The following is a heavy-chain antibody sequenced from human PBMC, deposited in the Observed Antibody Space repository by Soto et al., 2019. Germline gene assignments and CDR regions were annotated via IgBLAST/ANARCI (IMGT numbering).Heavy chain of an antibody. D-gene: IGHD5-12*01. CDR2: ISFDGANI. Sequence: QVQLVESGGGVVQPGTSLRLSCAASGFLFRNYAMHWVRQSPAKGLEWLAVISFDGANIFYAGAAKGRFTISRDNSKQTLYLQLDSLRPEDTGVYFWAREPYGGYIFDSWGQGTQVTLSS. CDR3: AREPYGGYIFDS. CDR1: GFLFRNYA. J-gene: IGHJ4*02. V-gene: IGHV3-30-3*01.